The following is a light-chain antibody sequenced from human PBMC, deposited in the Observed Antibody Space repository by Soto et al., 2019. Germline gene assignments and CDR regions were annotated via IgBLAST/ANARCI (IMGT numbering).Light chain of an antibody. Sequence: QSALTQPPSVSGSPGQSVTISCTGTSSDVCSYNRVSWYQQPPGTAPKLIIYEVRNRPSGVPDRFSGSKSGNTASLTISGLQAEDEADYYCSSYTTSSTLFGGGTKLTVL. CDR2: EVR. CDR1: SSDVCSYNR. J-gene: IGLJ2*01. V-gene: IGLV2-18*02. CDR3: SSYTTSSTL.